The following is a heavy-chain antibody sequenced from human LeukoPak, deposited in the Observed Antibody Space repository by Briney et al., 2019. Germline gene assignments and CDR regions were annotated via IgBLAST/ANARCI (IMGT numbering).Heavy chain of an antibody. V-gene: IGHV4-34*01. CDR3: ARGSAGRRPQNWFDP. CDR1: GGSFSGYY. CDR2: INHSGST. J-gene: IGHJ5*02. D-gene: IGHD6-19*01. Sequence: SETLSLTCAVYGGSFSGYYWSWIRQPPGKGREWIGEINHSGSTNYNPSLKSRVTISVDTSKNQFSLKLSSVTAADTSVYYCARGSAGRRPQNWFDPWGQGTLVTVSS.